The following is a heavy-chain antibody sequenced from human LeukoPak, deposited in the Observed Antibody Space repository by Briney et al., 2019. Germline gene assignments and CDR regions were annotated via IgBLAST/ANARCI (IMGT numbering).Heavy chain of an antibody. CDR3: VSTYYFDSSGYYPFDY. V-gene: IGHV3-64D*09. J-gene: IGHJ4*02. CDR2: ISSNGGST. D-gene: IGHD3-22*01. Sequence: GGSLRLSCSASGFAFRNNAMHWLRQAPGKGLEYVSGISSNGGSTVYPDSVKGRSTISRDNSKNTLYLQMSSLRAEDTAVYYCVSTYYFDSSGYYPFDYWGQGTQVTVSS. CDR1: GFAFRNNA.